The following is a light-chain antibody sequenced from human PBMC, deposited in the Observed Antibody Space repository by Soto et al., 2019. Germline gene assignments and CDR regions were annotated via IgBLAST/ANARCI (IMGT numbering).Light chain of an antibody. V-gene: IGKV1-9*01. CDR3: QQLNSYPRT. CDR2: AAS. J-gene: IGKJ1*01. CDR1: QGISSY. Sequence: DIQLTQSPSFLSASVGDRVTITCRASQGISSYLAWYQQKPGTAPKLLIYAASTLQSGVPSRFSGSGSGTEFTLTISSLQPEDFASYYCQQLNSYPRTFGQGTTVEIK.